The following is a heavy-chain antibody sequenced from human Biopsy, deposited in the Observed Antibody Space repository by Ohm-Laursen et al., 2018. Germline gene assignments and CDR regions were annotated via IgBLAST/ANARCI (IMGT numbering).Heavy chain of an antibody. J-gene: IGHJ5*02. CDR2: INGSGGST. CDR3: ARDLYDFCGGCPFDP. V-gene: IGHV3-23*01. D-gene: IGHD3-3*01. Sequence: SLRLSCAAFGFTFSGHAMSWVRQAPGKGLECVSLINGSGGSTYYADPVKGRFTISRDNSKNTLYLQMNSLRAEDTAMYYCARDLYDFCGGCPFDPWGQGTLVTVSP. CDR1: GFTFSGHA.